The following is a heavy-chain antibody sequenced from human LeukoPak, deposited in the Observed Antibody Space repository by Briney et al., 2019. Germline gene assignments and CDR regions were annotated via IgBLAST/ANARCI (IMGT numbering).Heavy chain of an antibody. CDR1: GGTFSSYA. CDR2: IIPIFGTA. Sequence: ASVKVSCKASGGTFSSYAISWVRQAPGQGLEWMGGIIPIFGTANYAQKFQGRVTITADESTSTAYMELSSLRSEDTAVYYCARDPYSGSYNWFDPWGQGTLVTVSS. CDR3: ARDPYSGSYNWFDP. D-gene: IGHD1-26*01. J-gene: IGHJ5*02. V-gene: IGHV1-69*13.